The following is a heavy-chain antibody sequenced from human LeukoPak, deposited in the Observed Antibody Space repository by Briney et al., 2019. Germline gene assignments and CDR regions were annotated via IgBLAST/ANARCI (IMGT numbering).Heavy chain of an antibody. CDR1: GGSFSGYY. CDR2: INHSRST. V-gene: IGHV4-34*01. CDR3: ARGVSPKGMGGRRFDY. D-gene: IGHD1-26*01. J-gene: IGHJ4*02. Sequence: SETLSLTCAVYGGSFSGYYWSWIRQPPGKGLEWIGEINHSRSTNYNPSLKSRVTISVDTSKNQFSLKLSSVTAADTAVYYCARGVSPKGMGGRRFDYWGQGTLVTVSS.